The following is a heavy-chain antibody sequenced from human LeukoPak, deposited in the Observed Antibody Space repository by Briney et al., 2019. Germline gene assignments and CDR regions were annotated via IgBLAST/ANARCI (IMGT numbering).Heavy chain of an antibody. V-gene: IGHV3-74*01. CDR1: GFTFSNYW. J-gene: IGHJ5*01. Sequence: EGSLRLSCAASGFTFSNYWMHWVRQAAGKGLVWVSRINSDGSGTTYADSVRGRFTISRDNAKNTLYLQVNSLRAEDTAVYYCARTEGTVAYDSWGQGTLVTVSS. D-gene: IGHD4-23*01. CDR3: ARTEGTVAYDS. CDR2: INSDGSGT.